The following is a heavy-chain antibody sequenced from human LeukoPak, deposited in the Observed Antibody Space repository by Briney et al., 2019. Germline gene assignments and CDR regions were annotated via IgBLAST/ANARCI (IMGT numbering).Heavy chain of an antibody. CDR2: ISGSGGST. CDR1: GFTFSSYA. D-gene: IGHD3-22*01. CDR3: AKVGSGYYGFDY. V-gene: IGHV3-23*01. Sequence: GGSLRLSCAAPGFTFSSYAMSWVRQAPGKGLEWVSAISGSGGSTYYADSVRGRFTISRDNSKNTLYLQMNSLRAEDTAVYYCAKVGSGYYGFDYWGQGTLVTVSS. J-gene: IGHJ4*02.